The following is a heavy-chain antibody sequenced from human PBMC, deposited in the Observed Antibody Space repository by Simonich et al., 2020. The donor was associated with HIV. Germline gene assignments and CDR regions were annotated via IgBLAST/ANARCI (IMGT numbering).Heavy chain of an antibody. CDR2: INHRGIT. Sequence: QVQLQQWGAGLLKPSETLSITCAVYGGSFSGYYWSWIRQPPGKGLEWIGEINHRGITNYKSSLNSRATISVDKSKNQFSLKLSSVTAADTAIYYCARRDRELILYFDYWGQGNLVTVSS. CDR3: ARRDRELILYFDY. V-gene: IGHV4-34*01. J-gene: IGHJ4*02. CDR1: GGSFSGYY. D-gene: IGHD3-3*01.